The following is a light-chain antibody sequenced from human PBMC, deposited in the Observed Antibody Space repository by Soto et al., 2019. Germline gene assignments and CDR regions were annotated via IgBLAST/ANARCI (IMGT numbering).Light chain of an antibody. CDR1: QRVSSN. V-gene: IGKV3-15*01. J-gene: IGKJ3*01. CDR2: GSS. Sequence: EIVMTQSPATLSVPPGVRATLSCRASQRVSSNLAWYQQKPGHAPRLLIYGSSTRPTGIPARFSGSGSGSVCTLAIRSLQTKDFAVSYCQPDNNWPPPACGPVTKVDIK. CDR3: QPDNNWPPPA.